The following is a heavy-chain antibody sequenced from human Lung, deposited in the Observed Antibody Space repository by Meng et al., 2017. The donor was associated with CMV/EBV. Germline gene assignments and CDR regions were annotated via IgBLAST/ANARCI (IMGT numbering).Heavy chain of an antibody. Sequence: GGSLRLXXAASGFTFSSYAMHWVRQAPGKGLEWVSSISNGGAYIYYADSVKGRFTISRDNAQNSLYLQMNSLRAEDTAVYYCARDVSPRSSVYFAIYYFYALDVWGQGXTVTVSS. CDR3: ARDVSPRSSVYFAIYYFYALDV. J-gene: IGHJ6*02. CDR1: GFTFSSYA. D-gene: IGHD5/OR15-5a*01. V-gene: IGHV3-21*01. CDR2: ISNGGAYI.